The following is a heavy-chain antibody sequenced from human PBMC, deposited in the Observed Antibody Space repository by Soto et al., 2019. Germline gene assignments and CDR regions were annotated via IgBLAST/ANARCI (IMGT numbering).Heavy chain of an antibody. CDR1: GGSFRGYY. Sequence: PSETLSLTSTVSGGSFRGYYWGWVRQPPGKGLEWIGEINHSGSSNYHPSLKSRVTISVATSKNQFSLTVNSVTPADTAVYYCARGVITLLGGTVVSGPGTKVTVSS. J-gene: IGHJ6*02. V-gene: IGHV4-34*01. CDR2: INHSGSS. D-gene: IGHD3-10*01. CDR3: ARGVITLLGGTVV.